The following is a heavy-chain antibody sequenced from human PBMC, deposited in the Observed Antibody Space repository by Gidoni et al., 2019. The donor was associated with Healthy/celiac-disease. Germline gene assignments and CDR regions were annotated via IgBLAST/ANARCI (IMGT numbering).Heavy chain of an antibody. Sequence: QVQLQESGPGLVKPSETLSLTCAVAGYSISSGYYWGWIRQPPGKGLEWIGSIYHSGSTYYNPSLKSRVTISVDTSKNQFSLKLSSVTAADTAVYYCARDGSGSQGRGYFDYWGQGTLVTVSS. D-gene: IGHD1-26*01. CDR2: IYHSGST. CDR3: ARDGSGSQGRGYFDY. CDR1: GYSISSGYY. V-gene: IGHV4-38-2*02. J-gene: IGHJ4*02.